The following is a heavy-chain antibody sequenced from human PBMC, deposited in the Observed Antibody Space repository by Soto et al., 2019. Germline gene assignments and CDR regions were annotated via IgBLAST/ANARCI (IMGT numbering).Heavy chain of an antibody. V-gene: IGHV3-7*04. D-gene: IGHD3-22*01. Sequence: GSMRLSSACSGFTFSSYWMSWVRQAPGKGLEWVANINQDGSGKYYVDSVKGRFTISRDNAKNSLYLQINSLRAEDTAVYFCARGDYYDSSGPFSDAFDIWGQGTMVTVSS. CDR3: ARGDYYDSSGPFSDAFDI. CDR1: GFTFSSYW. J-gene: IGHJ3*02. CDR2: INQDGSGK.